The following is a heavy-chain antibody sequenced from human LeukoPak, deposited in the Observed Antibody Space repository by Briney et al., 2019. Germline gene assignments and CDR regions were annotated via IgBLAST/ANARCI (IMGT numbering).Heavy chain of an antibody. V-gene: IGHV3-30-3*01. CDR2: ISYDGSNK. CDR1: GFTFSSYA. Sequence: GGSLRLSCAASGFTFSSYAMHWVRQAPGKGLEWVAVISYDGSNKYYADSVKGRFTISRDNSKNTLYLQMNSLRAEDTAVYYCARSNPIFCSSTSCSSRGDGMDVWGQGPRSPSP. J-gene: IGHJ6*02. D-gene: IGHD2-2*01. CDR3: ARSNPIFCSSTSCSSRGDGMDV.